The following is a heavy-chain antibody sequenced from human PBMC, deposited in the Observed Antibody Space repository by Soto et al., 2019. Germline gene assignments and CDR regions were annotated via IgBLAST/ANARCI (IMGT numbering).Heavy chain of an antibody. D-gene: IGHD3-16*01. CDR3: ARASNYARGGDYFDC. V-gene: IGHV1-69*02. CDR2: IIPILGIA. J-gene: IGHJ4*02. Sequence: QVQLVQSGAAVKKPGSSVKVSCKASGGTFSSYTISWVRQAPGQGLEWVGRIIPILGIANYAQKFQGRVTITADKYTSNAYMEVSRLRSVDTGGYFCARASNYARGGDYFDCWGQGTLVTVSS. CDR1: GGTFSSYT.